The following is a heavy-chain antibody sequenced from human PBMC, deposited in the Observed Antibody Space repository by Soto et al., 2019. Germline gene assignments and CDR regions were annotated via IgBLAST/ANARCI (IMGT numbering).Heavy chain of an antibody. J-gene: IGHJ3*02. CDR1: GFSLSTSGVG. CDR3: AHKDIVLVPARGHAFDI. V-gene: IGHV2-5*02. Sequence: QITLKESGPTLVKPTQTLTLTCTFSGFSLSTSGVGVGWIRQPPGKALEWLALIYWDDDKRYSPSLKSRLTITQDTSKNQVVLTMTNMDPVDTATYYCAHKDIVLVPARGHAFDIWGQGTMVTVSS. D-gene: IGHD2-2*01. CDR2: IYWDDDK.